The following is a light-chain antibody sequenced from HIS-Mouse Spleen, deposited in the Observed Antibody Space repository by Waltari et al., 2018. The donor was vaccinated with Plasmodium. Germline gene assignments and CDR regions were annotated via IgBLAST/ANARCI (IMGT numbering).Light chain of an antibody. J-gene: IGKJ1*01. V-gene: IGKV2D-29*02. CDR2: EVS. CDR3: MQSIQLPWT. CDR1: QRLLHSDGKTY. Sequence: DIVITQTPLSLSVTPGQPASLSCHSTQRLLHSDGKTYLYWYLQKPGQSPQLLIDEVSNRFSGGPDRFSGSGSGTDFTLKSSRVEAEDVGVYYCMQSIQLPWTFGQGTKVEIK.